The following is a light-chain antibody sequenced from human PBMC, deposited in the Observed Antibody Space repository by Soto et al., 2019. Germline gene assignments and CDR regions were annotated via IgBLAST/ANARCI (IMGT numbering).Light chain of an antibody. J-gene: IGKJ3*01. Sequence: DIQMTQSPSTLSASVGDSVTITCRASHSISSWLAWYQQKPGKAPKLLIYDAYSLESGVPSRFSGSGSGTEFTLTISSLQPDDFATYYCQQYNSYLFTFGPGTKVDIK. V-gene: IGKV1-5*01. CDR1: HSISSW. CDR2: DAY. CDR3: QQYNSYLFT.